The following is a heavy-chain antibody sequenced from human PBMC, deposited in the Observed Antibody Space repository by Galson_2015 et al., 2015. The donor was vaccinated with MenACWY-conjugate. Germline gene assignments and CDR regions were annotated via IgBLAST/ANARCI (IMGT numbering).Heavy chain of an antibody. Sequence: SETLSLTCTVSGGSISSYYWSWIRQPPGKGLEWIGYIHYSGSTIYNPSLKSRVTISLDTSKNQFSLKLSSVTAADTAVYYCASQKAPVYGFDTSGYYYDYWGQGTLVTVSS. CDR3: ASQKAPVYGFDTSGYYYDY. D-gene: IGHD3-22*01. V-gene: IGHV4-59*08. CDR1: GGSISSYY. J-gene: IGHJ4*02. CDR2: IHYSGST.